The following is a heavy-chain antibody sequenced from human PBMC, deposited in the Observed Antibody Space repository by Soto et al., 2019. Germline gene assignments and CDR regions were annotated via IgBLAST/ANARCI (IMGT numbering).Heavy chain of an antibody. CDR2: IYYSGTT. J-gene: IGHJ4*02. D-gene: IGHD2-15*01. V-gene: IGHV4-39*01. CDR3: ARLRGYCSGGSCYHFDC. CDR1: GGSISSSSYY. Sequence: ETLSLTCTVSGGSISSSSYYWGWIRQTPGKGLEWIGSIYYSGTTNYNPSLKSRVSISVDTSKNQFSLRLSSVTAVDTAIYYCARLRGYCSGGSCYHFDCWGQGTLVTVSS.